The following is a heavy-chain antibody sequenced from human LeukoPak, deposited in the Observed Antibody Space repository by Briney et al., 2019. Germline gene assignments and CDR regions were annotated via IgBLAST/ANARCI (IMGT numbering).Heavy chain of an antibody. D-gene: IGHD2-2*01. CDR3: ARAQLKERRAGNVYYFDY. CDR2: INHSGST. Sequence: KPSETLSLTCAVYGGSFSGYYWGWIRQPPGKGLEWIGEINHSGSTNYNPSLKSRVTISVDTSKNQFSLKLSSVTAADTAVYYCARAQLKERRAGNVYYFDYWGQGTLVTVSS. J-gene: IGHJ4*02. CDR1: GGSFSGYY. V-gene: IGHV4-34*01.